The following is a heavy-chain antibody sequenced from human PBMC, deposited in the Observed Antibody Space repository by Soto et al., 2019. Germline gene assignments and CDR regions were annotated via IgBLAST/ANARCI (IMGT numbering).Heavy chain of an antibody. V-gene: IGHV4-4*07. CDR2: ISTSGTT. CDR3: AREAGPDRWFDP. Sequence: SETLSLTCTVSGASISSYFWTWIRQPAGKGLDWIGRISTSGTTNYNPSLKSRVTMSVDTSKNHFSLNLSSVNAADTAVYYCAREAGPDRWFDPWGQGTLVTVSS. CDR1: GASISSYF. D-gene: IGHD6-19*01. J-gene: IGHJ5*02.